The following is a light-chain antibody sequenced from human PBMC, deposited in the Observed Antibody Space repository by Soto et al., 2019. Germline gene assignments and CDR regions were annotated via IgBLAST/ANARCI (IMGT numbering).Light chain of an antibody. CDR2: AAS. V-gene: IGKV1-39*01. J-gene: IGKJ1*01. Sequence: IEKTQSPSTRSASVRDKNTITCRASQSISRYLNWYQHKPGKAPKLLINAASSLERGVPSRFSGGGSGTDFTLNISSLQPDDFATYYCQQNYRATPWTFGQGTKVDI. CDR3: QQNYRATPWT. CDR1: QSISRY.